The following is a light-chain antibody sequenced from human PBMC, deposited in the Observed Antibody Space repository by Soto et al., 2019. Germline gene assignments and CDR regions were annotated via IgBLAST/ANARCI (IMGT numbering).Light chain of an antibody. CDR3: QQYSHLIT. V-gene: IGKV3-11*01. Sequence: EIVLTHSPATLSLSAGESATLSCRATRSVSGYLAWYQQKPGQAPRLLIYDASNRATGIPARFSGSGSGTDFTFTISSLKPEDIATYYCQQYSHLITFGQGTRLEIK. CDR1: RSVSGY. J-gene: IGKJ5*01. CDR2: DAS.